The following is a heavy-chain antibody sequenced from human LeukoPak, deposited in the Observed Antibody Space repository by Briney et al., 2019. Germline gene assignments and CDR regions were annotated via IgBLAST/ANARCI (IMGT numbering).Heavy chain of an antibody. D-gene: IGHD1-26*01. V-gene: IGHV1-46*01. Sequence: ASVKVSCKASGYTFTSYYMHWVRQAPGQGLEWMGLINPTGGSTGYAQKFQGRVTMTRDMSTSTYYMELSSLRSEDTAIYYCARDNSVGDNAWWFDPWGQGALVTVSS. CDR2: INPTGGST. J-gene: IGHJ5*02. CDR3: ARDNSVGDNAWWFDP. CDR1: GYTFTSYY.